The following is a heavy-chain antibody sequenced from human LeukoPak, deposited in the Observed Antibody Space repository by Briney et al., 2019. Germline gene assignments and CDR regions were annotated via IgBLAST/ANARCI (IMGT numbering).Heavy chain of an antibody. D-gene: IGHD1-7*01. CDR3: ARDRAPGELDAFDI. V-gene: IGHV4-59*01. J-gene: IGHJ3*02. CDR2: IYYSVST. CDR1: GGSISSYY. Sequence: SETLSLTCTVSGGSISSYYWSWIRQPPGKGLEWIGHIYYSVSTNNNPSLKSRVTISGDTSKNQIFLKPSSVTAADTAVYYCARDRAPGELDAFDIWGQGTMVTVSS.